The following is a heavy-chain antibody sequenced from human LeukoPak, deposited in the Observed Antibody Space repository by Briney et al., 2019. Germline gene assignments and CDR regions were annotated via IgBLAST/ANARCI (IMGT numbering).Heavy chain of an antibody. V-gene: IGHV1-8*03. CDR3: ARGGHEGRTWGLQWIQLRDYYYYMDV. D-gene: IGHD5-18*01. Sequence: GASVKVSCKASGYTFTSYDINWVRQATGQGLEWMGWMNPNSGNTGYAQKFQGRVTITRNTSISTAYMELSSLRSEDTAVYYCARGGHEGRTWGLQWIQLRDYYYYMDVWGKGTTVTVSS. CDR2: MNPNSGNT. J-gene: IGHJ6*03. CDR1: GYTFTSYD.